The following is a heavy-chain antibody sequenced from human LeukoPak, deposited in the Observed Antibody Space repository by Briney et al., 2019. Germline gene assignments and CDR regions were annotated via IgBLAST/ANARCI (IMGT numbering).Heavy chain of an antibody. D-gene: IGHD3-22*01. CDR1: GYTFTSYY. CDR3: ARGWRDSSGYPTPYYFDY. CDR2: INPSGGST. V-gene: IGHV1-46*01. J-gene: IGHJ4*02. Sequence: ASVKVSCKASGYTFTSYYMHWARQAPGQGLEWMGIINPSGGSTSYAQKFQGRVTMTRDTSTSTVYMELSSLRSEDTAVYYCARGWRDSSGYPTPYYFDYWGQGTLVTVSS.